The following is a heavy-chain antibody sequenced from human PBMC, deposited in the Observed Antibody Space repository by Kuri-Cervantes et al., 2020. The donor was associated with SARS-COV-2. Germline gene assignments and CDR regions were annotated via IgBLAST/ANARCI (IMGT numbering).Heavy chain of an antibody. CDR1: GFTFSSYS. CDR3: VKSITVSGTGFDY. Sequence: GESLKISCAASGFTFSSYSMNWVRQAPGKGLEWVSLISTTSSDIYYADSVRGRFTISRDNAKNSLSLQMNSLRAEDTAVYYCVKSITVSGTGFDYWGQGALVTVSS. J-gene: IGHJ4*02. CDR2: ISTTSSDI. V-gene: IGHV3-21*01. D-gene: IGHD6-19*01.